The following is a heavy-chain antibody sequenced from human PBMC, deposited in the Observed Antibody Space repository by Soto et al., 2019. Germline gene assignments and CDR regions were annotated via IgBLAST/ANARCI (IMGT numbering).Heavy chain of an antibody. CDR2: ISYDGSNK. Sequence: QVQLVESGGGVVQPGRSLRLSCAASGFTFSSYGMHWVRQAPGKGLEWVAVISYDGSNKYYADSVKGRFTISRDNSKNTLYLQMNSLRAEDTAVYYCAKDGRRYCSGGSCYGLDYWGQGTLVTVSS. J-gene: IGHJ4*02. CDR3: AKDGRRYCSGGSCYGLDY. V-gene: IGHV3-30*18. D-gene: IGHD2-15*01. CDR1: GFTFSSYG.